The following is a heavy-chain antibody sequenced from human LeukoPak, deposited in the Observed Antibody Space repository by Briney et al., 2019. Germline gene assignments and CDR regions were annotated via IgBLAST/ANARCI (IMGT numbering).Heavy chain of an antibody. V-gene: IGHV3-48*01. Sequence: GGSLRLSCVASGFSFSRFGMNWVRQAPGKGLEWISHISSTSGDVYYADSVKGRFTISRDNSNNTLYLQMNSLRAEDTAVYYCAKLTTPWGQGTLVTVSS. CDR2: ISSTSGDV. CDR1: GFSFSRFG. D-gene: IGHD4-11*01. CDR3: AKLTTP. J-gene: IGHJ5*02.